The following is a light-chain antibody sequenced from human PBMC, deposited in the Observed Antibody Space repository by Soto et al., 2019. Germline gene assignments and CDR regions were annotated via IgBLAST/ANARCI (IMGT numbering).Light chain of an antibody. CDR1: QSVSSNF. V-gene: IGKV3-20*01. J-gene: IGKJ2*01. CDR2: GAS. CDR3: QQYGSSPYT. Sequence: EIVLTQSPGTLSLSPGERATLSCRTSQSVSSNFIAWYQQKPGQAPRLLIYGASSRAPGIPDRFSGSGSGTDFTLTNSRLEPEDFAVYYCQQYGSSPYTFGQGTKLEIK.